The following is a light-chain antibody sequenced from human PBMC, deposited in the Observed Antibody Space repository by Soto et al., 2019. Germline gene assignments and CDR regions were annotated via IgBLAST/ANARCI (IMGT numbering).Light chain of an antibody. CDR2: DVN. CDR1: SSDVGHYNY. CDR3: CSYTSSSTRI. J-gene: IGLJ2*01. Sequence: QSALTQPASVSGSRGQSITISCTGTSSDVGHYNYVSWYQQYPGKAPKLMIYDVNTRPSGVSNRFSGSKSGNTASLTIFGLQAEDEADYYCCSYTSSSTRIFGGGTQLTVL. V-gene: IGLV2-14*01.